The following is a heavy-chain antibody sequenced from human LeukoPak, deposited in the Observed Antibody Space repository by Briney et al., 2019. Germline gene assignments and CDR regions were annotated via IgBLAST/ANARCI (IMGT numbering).Heavy chain of an antibody. D-gene: IGHD3-9*01. V-gene: IGHV4-39*01. CDR3: ARDDMLTGYYIPNVLYYYYGMDV. J-gene: IGHJ6*02. Sequence: PSETLSLTCTVSGGSISSISYYWGSIRQPPGKGLKLIGSIYYSGSTYYNPSLNSRVTISVDTSKNQFSLKLSSVTAADTSVSYCARDDMLTGYYIPNVLYYYYGMDVWGQGTTVTVSS. CDR2: IYYSGST. CDR1: GGSISSISYY.